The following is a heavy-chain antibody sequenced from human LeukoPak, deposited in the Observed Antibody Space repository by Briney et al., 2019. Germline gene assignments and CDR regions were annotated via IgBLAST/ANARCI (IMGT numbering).Heavy chain of an antibody. CDR3: AKEYSSSSFLGYFDY. CDR1: GFSFSSYG. Sequence: GGSLRLSCAASGFSFSSYGMHWVRQAPGKGLEWVAFIRYDGSNKYYADSVKGRFTISRDNSKNTLYLQMNSLRAEDTAVYYCAKEYSSSSFLGYFDYWGQGTLVTVSS. CDR2: IRYDGSNK. D-gene: IGHD6-6*01. V-gene: IGHV3-30*02. J-gene: IGHJ4*02.